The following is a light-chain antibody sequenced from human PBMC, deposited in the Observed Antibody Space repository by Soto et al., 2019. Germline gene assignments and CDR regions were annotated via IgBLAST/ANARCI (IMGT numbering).Light chain of an antibody. J-gene: IGLJ1*01. CDR3: AAWDDSLSGFYV. V-gene: IGLV1-47*01. CDR1: SGTNY. CDR2: RNN. Sequence: QSVLTQSPSASGTPGQTVTISCSGSSGTNYVYWYQQLPGTAPKLLIYRNNQRPSGVPDRFSGSKSSTSASLAISGLRSEDEADYYCAAWDDSLSGFYVFGTGTKVTVL.